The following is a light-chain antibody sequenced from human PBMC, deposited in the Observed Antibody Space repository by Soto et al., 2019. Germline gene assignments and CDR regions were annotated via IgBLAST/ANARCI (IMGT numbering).Light chain of an antibody. CDR2: AAS. J-gene: IGKJ5*01. V-gene: IGKV1-8*01. CDR1: QGISSY. CDR3: QQYYSYLSIT. Sequence: AIRMTQSPSSLSASTGDIVTINFRASQGISSYLAWYQQKPGKAPKLLIYAASTLQSGVPSRFSGSGSGTDFTLTISCLQSEDFATYYCQQYYSYLSITFGQGTRLEIK.